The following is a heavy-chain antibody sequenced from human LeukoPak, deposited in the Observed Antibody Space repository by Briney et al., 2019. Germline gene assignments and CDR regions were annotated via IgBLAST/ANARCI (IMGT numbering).Heavy chain of an antibody. CDR1: GGSISSYY. J-gene: IGHJ3*02. CDR3: ARARLRYFDWFEAFDI. CDR2: IYYSGST. D-gene: IGHD3-9*01. Sequence: SETLSLTCTVSGGSISSYYWSWIRQPPGKGLEWIGYIYYSGSTNYNPSLKSRVTISVDTSKNQFSLKLSSVTAADTAVYYCARARLRYFDWFEAFDIWGQGTMVTVSS. V-gene: IGHV4-59*01.